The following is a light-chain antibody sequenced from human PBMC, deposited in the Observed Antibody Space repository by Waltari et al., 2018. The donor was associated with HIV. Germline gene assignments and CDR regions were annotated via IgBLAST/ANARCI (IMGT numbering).Light chain of an antibody. CDR3: SSYTSSSTLV. CDR1: SSDVGGYNY. J-gene: IGLJ1*01. CDR2: EVR. Sequence: QSALTQPASVSGSPGQSTTISCTGTSSDVGGYNYVSWYQQHPGKAPKLMIYEVRNRPSGVSNRFSGSKSGNTASLTISGLQAEDEADYYCSSYTSSSTLVFGTGTKVTVL. V-gene: IGLV2-14*01.